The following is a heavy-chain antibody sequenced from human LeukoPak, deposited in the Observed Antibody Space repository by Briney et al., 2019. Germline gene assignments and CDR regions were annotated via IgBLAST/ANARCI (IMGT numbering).Heavy chain of an antibody. Sequence: GGSLRLSCAASGFTFSSYWMHWVRQAPGKGLVWVSRINSDGSSTNYADSVKGRFTISRDNAKNSLYLQMNSLRAEDTAVYYCARADYDSSGLDYWGQGTLVTVSS. D-gene: IGHD3-22*01. J-gene: IGHJ4*02. V-gene: IGHV3-74*01. CDR3: ARADYDSSGLDY. CDR2: INSDGSST. CDR1: GFTFSSYW.